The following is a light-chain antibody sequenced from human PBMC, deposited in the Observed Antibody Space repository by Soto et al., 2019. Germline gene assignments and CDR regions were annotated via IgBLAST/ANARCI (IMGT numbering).Light chain of an antibody. V-gene: IGKV3-15*01. CDR2: GAS. CDR3: NQYNSCTPGT. CDR1: QSVNLN. J-gene: IGKJ3*01. Sequence: EIIVTQSPVTLSVSPGEGATLSCTASQSVNLNLAWYQQKPGQPPRLLLYGASTRATGIPVRFRGSGSGTALTIHISSLQYEASAAYYCNQYNSCTPGTFGPGTKVDIK.